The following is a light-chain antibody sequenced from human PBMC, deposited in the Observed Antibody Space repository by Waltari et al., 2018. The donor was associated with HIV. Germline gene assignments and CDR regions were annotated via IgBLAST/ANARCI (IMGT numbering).Light chain of an antibody. CDR3: QSFDTTNHWV. CDR2: EDR. CDR1: SCNLANHY. J-gene: IGLJ3*02. V-gene: IGLV6-57*03. Sequence: FMLTQPHSVSESPGKTVIISCTRDSCNLANHYVPWFQRRPGSAPTTLLYEDRRRPSGVPDRFSGSIDRSSNSASLTISGVMTEDEADYYCQSFDTTNHWVFGGGTKLTVL.